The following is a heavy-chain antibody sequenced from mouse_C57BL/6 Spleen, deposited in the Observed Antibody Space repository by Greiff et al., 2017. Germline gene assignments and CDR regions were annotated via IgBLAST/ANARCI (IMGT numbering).Heavy chain of an antibody. CDR2: IDPETGGT. J-gene: IGHJ3*01. Sequence: QVQLQQSGAELVRPGASVTLSCKASGYTFTDYEMHWVKQTPVHGLEWIGAIDPETGGTAYNQKFKGKAILTADKSSSTASMELRSLTSEDSAFYYCTRKISHYGNYVFAYWGQGTLVTVSA. CDR3: TRKISHYGNYVFAY. V-gene: IGHV1-15*01. D-gene: IGHD2-1*01. CDR1: GYTFTDYE.